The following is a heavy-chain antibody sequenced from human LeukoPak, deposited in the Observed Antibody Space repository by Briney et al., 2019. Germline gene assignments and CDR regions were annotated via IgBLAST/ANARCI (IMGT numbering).Heavy chain of an antibody. CDR1: GGSISSGGYY. V-gene: IGHV4-31*03. CDR2: IYYSGST. Sequence: SETLSLTCTVSGGSISSGGYYWSWIRQHPGKGLEWIGYIYYSGSTYYNPSLKSRVTISVDTSKNQFSLKLSSVTAADTAVYYCARRSSIAARRFDPWGQGTLVTVSS. CDR3: ARRSSIAARRFDP. D-gene: IGHD6-6*01. J-gene: IGHJ5*02.